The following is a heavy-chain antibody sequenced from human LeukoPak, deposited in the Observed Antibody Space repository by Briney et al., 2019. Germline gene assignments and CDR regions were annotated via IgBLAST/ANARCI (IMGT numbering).Heavy chain of an antibody. CDR3: ARSHPQGQGYCSSTSCYNRGFGDYYYGMDV. V-gene: IGHV1-69*04. CDR1: GGTFSSYA. CDR2: IIPIFGIA. D-gene: IGHD2-2*02. J-gene: IGHJ6*02. Sequence: ASVKVSCKAPGGTFSSYAISWVRQAPGQGLEWMGRIIPIFGIANYAQKFQGRVTITADKSTSTAYMELSSLRSEDTAVYYCARSHPQGQGYCSSTSCYNRGFGDYYYGMDVWGQGTTVTVSS.